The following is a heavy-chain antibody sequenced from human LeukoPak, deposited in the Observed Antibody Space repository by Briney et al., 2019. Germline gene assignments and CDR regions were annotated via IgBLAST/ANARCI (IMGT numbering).Heavy chain of an antibody. CDR1: GYILNTYH. D-gene: IGHD1-1*01. CDR3: ARVGTAGTTAPFDY. Sequence: ASVKDSCKASGYILNTYHLSWVRQAPGQGLEWMGWVSAYNRNTLYAQKFQGRVTMTADTSTSTAYMDLRSLRFDDTAIYYCARVGTAGTTAPFDYWGQGTQVTVSS. V-gene: IGHV1-18*01. CDR2: VSAYNRNT. J-gene: IGHJ4*02.